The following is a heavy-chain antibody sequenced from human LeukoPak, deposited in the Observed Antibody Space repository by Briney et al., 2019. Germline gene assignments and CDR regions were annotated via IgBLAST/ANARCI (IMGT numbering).Heavy chain of an antibody. CDR3: ARERDIVVVPALDY. CDR1: GFTFSSYE. J-gene: IGHJ4*02. CDR2: ISYDGSNK. V-gene: IGHV3-30-3*01. D-gene: IGHD2-2*01. Sequence: GGSLGLSCAASGFTFSSYEMNWVRQAPGKGLEWVAVISYDGSNKYYADSVKGRFTISRDNSKNTLYLQMNSLRAEDTAVYYCARERDIVVVPALDYWGQGTLVTVSS.